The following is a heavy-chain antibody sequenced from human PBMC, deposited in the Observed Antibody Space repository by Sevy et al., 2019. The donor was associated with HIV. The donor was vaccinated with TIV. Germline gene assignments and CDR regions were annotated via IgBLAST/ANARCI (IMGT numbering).Heavy chain of an antibody. V-gene: IGHV4-61*01. J-gene: IGHJ3*02. CDR3: ARYCSNGVCYHSYAFDI. CDR1: GGSVSSGSYY. CDR2: INYSGST. Sequence: SETLSLTCTVSGGSVSSGSYYWSWNRQPPGKGLEWIGYINYSGSTNYNPSLKSRVTISVDTSKNQFSLKLSSVTAADTAVYYCARYCSNGVCYHSYAFDIWGQGTMVTVSS. D-gene: IGHD2-8*01.